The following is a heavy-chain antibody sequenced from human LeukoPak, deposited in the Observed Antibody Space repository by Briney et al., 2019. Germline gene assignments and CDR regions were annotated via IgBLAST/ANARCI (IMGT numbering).Heavy chain of an antibody. Sequence: SETLSLTCTVSGGSINSGSCYWGWIRQPPGEGLEWIGSIDDSGRTYYNPSLKSRVTISSDTSKNQFSLNLYSVTAADTAVYYCARRPARGIITHAFDIWGQGTKVTVSS. CDR1: GGSINSGSCY. D-gene: IGHD3-16*02. CDR2: IDDSGRT. J-gene: IGHJ3*02. CDR3: ARRPARGIITHAFDI. V-gene: IGHV4-39*01.